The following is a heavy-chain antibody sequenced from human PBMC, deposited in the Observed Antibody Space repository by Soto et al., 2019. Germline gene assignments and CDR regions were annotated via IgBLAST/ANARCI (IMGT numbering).Heavy chain of an antibody. D-gene: IGHD3-22*01. Sequence: ASVKVSCKASGYTFTSYYMHWVRQAPGQGLEWMGIINPSGGSTSYAQKFQGRVTMTRDTSTSTVYMELSSLRSEDTAVYYCARARDSSGYYPLGAFDIWGQGTMVTVPS. CDR2: INPSGGST. V-gene: IGHV1-46*01. J-gene: IGHJ3*02. CDR1: GYTFTSYY. CDR3: ARARDSSGYYPLGAFDI.